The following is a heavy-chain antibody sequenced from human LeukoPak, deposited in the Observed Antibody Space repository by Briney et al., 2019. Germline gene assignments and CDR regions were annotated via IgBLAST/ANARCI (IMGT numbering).Heavy chain of an antibody. D-gene: IGHD1/OR15-1a*01. CDR3: ARRIANRNWFDP. CDR1: GGSISSSDYY. Sequence: SETLSLTCTVSGGSISSSDYYWGWVRQPPGQGLEWIGSIFYSGAAHCNPSLKSRVTICVDTSNNQFSLMLSSVTAADTAVYYCARRIANRNWFDPWGQGTLVPSPQ. J-gene: IGHJ5*02. CDR2: IFYSGAA. V-gene: IGHV4-39*01.